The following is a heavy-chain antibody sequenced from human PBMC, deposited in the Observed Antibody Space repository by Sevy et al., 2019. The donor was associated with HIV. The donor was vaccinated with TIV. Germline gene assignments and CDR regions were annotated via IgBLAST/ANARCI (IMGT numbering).Heavy chain of an antibody. Sequence: GESLKISCKGSGYSFTSYWIGWVRQMPGKGLEWMGIIYPGDSDTRYSPSFQGQVTISADKSISTAYLQWSSLKASDTAMDYCARLSGTTRGAPKHNYYYYYMDVWGKGTTVTVSS. J-gene: IGHJ6*03. D-gene: IGHD1-1*01. CDR2: IYPGDSDT. V-gene: IGHV5-51*01. CDR3: ARLSGTTRGAPKHNYYYYYMDV. CDR1: GYSFTSYW.